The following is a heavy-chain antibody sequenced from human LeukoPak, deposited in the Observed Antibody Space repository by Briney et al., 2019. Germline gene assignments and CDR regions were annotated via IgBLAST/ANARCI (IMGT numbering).Heavy chain of an antibody. Sequence: GGSLRLSCVASGFTFSSYSMSWVRQAPGKGLEWVSSISSSSSYIYDADSVKGRFTISRDNAKNSLYLQMNSLRAEDTAVYYCARDSSSYRNYYGMDVWGQRTTVTVSS. D-gene: IGHD6-13*01. V-gene: IGHV3-21*01. CDR3: ARDSSSYRNYYGMDV. CDR1: GFTFSSYS. CDR2: ISSSSSYI. J-gene: IGHJ6*02.